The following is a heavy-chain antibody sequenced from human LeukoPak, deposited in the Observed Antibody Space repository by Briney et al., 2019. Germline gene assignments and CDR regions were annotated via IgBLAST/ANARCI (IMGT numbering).Heavy chain of an antibody. V-gene: IGHV3-30*04. CDR3: ARDLDIVVVPAAFDY. CDR1: GFTSSSYA. J-gene: IGHJ4*02. Sequence: PGRSLRLSCAASGFTSSSYAMHWVRQAPGKGLEWVAVISYDGSNKYYADSVKGRFTISRDNSKNTLYLQMNSLRAEDTAVYYCARDLDIVVVPAAFDYWGQGTPVTVSS. D-gene: IGHD2-2*01. CDR2: ISYDGSNK.